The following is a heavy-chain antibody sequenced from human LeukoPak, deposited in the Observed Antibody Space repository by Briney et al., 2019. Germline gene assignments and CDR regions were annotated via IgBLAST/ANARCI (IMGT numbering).Heavy chain of an antibody. CDR1: GFTFSSYW. V-gene: IGHV3-7*01. Sequence: PGGSLRLSCAASGFTFSSYWMSWVRQAPGNGLEWVANIKQDGSEKYYVDSVKGRFTISRDNAKNSLYLQMNSLRAEDTAVYYCARGGRYCSSTSCYYYYYYGMDVWGQGTTVTVSS. D-gene: IGHD2-2*01. J-gene: IGHJ6*02. CDR2: IKQDGSEK. CDR3: ARGGRYCSSTSCYYYYYYGMDV.